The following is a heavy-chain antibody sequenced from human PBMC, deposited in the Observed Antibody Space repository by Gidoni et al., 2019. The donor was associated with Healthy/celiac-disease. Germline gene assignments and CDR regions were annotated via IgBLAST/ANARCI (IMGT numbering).Heavy chain of an antibody. V-gene: IGHV3-23*01. CDR2: ISGSGGST. Sequence: EVQLLESGGGLVQPGGSLRLSCAASGFTVSSYAMSGVRQAPGKGLEWVSAISGSGGSTYYADSVKGRFTISRDNSKNTLYLQMNSLRAEDTAVYYCAKGPAQADTAMYYWGQGTLVTVSS. CDR1: GFTVSSYA. J-gene: IGHJ4*02. D-gene: IGHD5-18*01. CDR3: AKGPAQADTAMYY.